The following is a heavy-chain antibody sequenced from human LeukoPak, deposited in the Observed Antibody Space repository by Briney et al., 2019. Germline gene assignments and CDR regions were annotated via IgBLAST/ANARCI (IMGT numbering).Heavy chain of an antibody. Sequence: KPSETLSLTCTVSGGSIGSSSYYWGWIRQPPGKGLEWIGSIYYSGSTYYNPSLKSRVTISVDTSKNQFSLKLSSVTAADTAVYYCARPYDFWSGYPTKRDMDVWGKGTTVTVSS. J-gene: IGHJ6*03. CDR1: GGSIGSSSYY. CDR3: ARPYDFWSGYPTKRDMDV. D-gene: IGHD3-3*01. V-gene: IGHV4-39*01. CDR2: IYYSGST.